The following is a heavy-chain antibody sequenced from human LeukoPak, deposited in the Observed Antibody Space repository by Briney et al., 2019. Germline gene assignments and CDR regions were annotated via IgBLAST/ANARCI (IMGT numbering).Heavy chain of an antibody. CDR2: ISAYNGNT. J-gene: IGHJ6*03. Sequence: ASVKVSCKASGYTFTSYGISWVRQAPARGLEWMGWISAYNGNTNYAQKLQGRVTMTTDTSTNTAYMELRSLRSDDTAGYYCARGGNIVVVPAAGYYYYYYMDVWGKRTTVTVSS. CDR1: GYTFTSYG. V-gene: IGHV1-18*01. D-gene: IGHD2-2*01. CDR3: ARGGNIVVVPAAGYYYYYYMDV.